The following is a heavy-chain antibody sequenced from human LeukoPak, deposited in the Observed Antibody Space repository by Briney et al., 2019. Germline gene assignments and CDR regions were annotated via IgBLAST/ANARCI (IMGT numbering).Heavy chain of an antibody. D-gene: IGHD3-22*01. J-gene: IGHJ4*02. Sequence: PGGSLRLSCAASGFTFSDQSMNWVRQAPGEGLEWVSSIRSNSLHISYADSGRGRLTISRDNAKNSLYLQMNSLRAEDTAVYYCARSIDGSGYFDYWGQGTLVTVSS. CDR1: GFTFSDQS. V-gene: IGHV3-21*01. CDR2: IRSNSLHI. CDR3: ARSIDGSGYFDY.